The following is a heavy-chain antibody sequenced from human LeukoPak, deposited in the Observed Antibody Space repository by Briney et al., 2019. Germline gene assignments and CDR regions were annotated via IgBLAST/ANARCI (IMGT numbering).Heavy chain of an antibody. CDR1: GGSISSGGYY. V-gene: IGHV4-30-2*01. D-gene: IGHD3-3*01. CDR3: ARGVVITVHFDY. CDR2: IYHSGST. Sequence: PSQTLSLTCTVSGGSISSGGYYWSWIRQPPGKGLEWIGYIYHSGSTYCNPSLKSRVTISVDRSKNQFSLKLSSVTAADTAVYYCARGVVITVHFDYWGQGTLVTVSS. J-gene: IGHJ4*02.